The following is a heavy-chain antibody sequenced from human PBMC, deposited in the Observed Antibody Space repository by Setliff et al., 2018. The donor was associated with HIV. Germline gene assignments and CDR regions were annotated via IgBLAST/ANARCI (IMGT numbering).Heavy chain of an antibody. CDR1: GHTFSNYD. V-gene: IGHV1-8*01. J-gene: IGHJ4*02. Sequence: ASVKVSCKASGHTFSNYDVIWVRRATGQGLEWMGWMNPNSGDTGYAQKFQGRVIMTRDTSISTAYMELSSLTSADTAMYYCARDYGDYVFFDYWGQGTLVTVSS. CDR2: MNPNSGDT. CDR3: ARDYGDYVFFDY. D-gene: IGHD4-17*01.